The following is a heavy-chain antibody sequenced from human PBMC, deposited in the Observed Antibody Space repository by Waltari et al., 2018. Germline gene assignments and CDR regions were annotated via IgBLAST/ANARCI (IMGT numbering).Heavy chain of an antibody. V-gene: IGHV4-61*02. CDR2: IFRSGST. Sequence: QVQLQESGPGLVRPSQTLSLTCTVSGGSISSGSVYWTWIRQPAGKGLGWVGHIFRSGSTKYNPTLKSRVSVSLDTSENQFSLRLSSVTAADTAVYYCARDEARYYDIMTGGGYYGLDVWGQGTTVTVSS. J-gene: IGHJ6*02. CDR3: ARDEARYYDIMTGGGYYGLDV. D-gene: IGHD3-9*01. CDR1: GGSISSGSVY.